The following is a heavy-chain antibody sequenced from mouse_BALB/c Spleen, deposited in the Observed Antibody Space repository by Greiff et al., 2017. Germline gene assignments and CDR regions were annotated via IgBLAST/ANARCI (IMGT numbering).Heavy chain of an antibody. CDR2: IWAGGST. CDR3: AIGRYGYGYYAMDY. Sequence: VHLVESGPGLVAPSQSLSITCTVSGFSLTSYGVHWVRQPPGKGLEWLGVIWAGGSTNYNSALMSRLSISKDNSKSQVFLKMNSLQTDDTAMYYCAIGRYGYGYYAMDYWGQGTSVTVSS. V-gene: IGHV2-9*02. D-gene: IGHD2-2*01. CDR1: GFSLTSYG. J-gene: IGHJ4*01.